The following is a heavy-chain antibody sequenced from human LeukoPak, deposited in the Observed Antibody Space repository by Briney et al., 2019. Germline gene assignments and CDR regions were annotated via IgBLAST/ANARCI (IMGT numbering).Heavy chain of an antibody. CDR3: ARNYDSSGDYYYGMDV. Sequence: GGSLRLSCAASGFTFSSYWMSWVRQAPGKGLEWGANIKQDGSEKYYVDSVKGRFTISRDNAKNSLYLQMNSLRAEDTAVYYCARNYDSSGDYYYGMDVWGQGTTVTVSS. V-gene: IGHV3-7*01. CDR2: IKQDGSEK. CDR1: GFTFSSYW. J-gene: IGHJ6*02. D-gene: IGHD3-22*01.